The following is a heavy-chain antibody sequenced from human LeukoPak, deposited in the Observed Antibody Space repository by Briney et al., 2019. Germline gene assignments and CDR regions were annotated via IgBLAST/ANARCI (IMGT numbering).Heavy chain of an antibody. CDR2: IYPGDSDT. J-gene: IGHJ4*02. D-gene: IGHD3-9*01. CDR3: ARPYDILTGYLYFDY. Sequence: GESLKISCKGSGYSFTSYWIGWVRRMPGKGLEWMGIIYPGDSDTRYSPSFQGQVTISADKSISTAYLQWSSLKASDTAMYYCARPYDILTGYLYFDYWGQGTLVTVSS. CDR1: GYSFTSYW. V-gene: IGHV5-51*01.